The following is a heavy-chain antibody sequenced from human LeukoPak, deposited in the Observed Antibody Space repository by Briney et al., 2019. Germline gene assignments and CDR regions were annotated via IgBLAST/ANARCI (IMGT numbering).Heavy chain of an antibody. D-gene: IGHD2-15*01. CDR3: ASVVWP. CDR1: GGSFSGYY. J-gene: IGHJ4*02. Sequence: PSETPSLTCAVYGGSFSGYYWSWIRQPPGKGLEWIGEINHSGSTNYNPSLKSRVTISVDTSKNQFSLKLSSVTAADTAVYYCASVVWPWGQGTLVTVSS. V-gene: IGHV4-34*01. CDR2: INHSGST.